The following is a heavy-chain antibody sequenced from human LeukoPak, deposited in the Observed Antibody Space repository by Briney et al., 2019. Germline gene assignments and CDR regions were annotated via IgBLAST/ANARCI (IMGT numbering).Heavy chain of an antibody. CDR3: ARGIDY. J-gene: IGHJ4*02. CDR1: GFTVSSYY. CDR2: IYTGGGR. V-gene: IGHV3-53*01. Sequence: GGSLRLSCAAPGFTVSSYYMNWVRQAPGKELEWVSVIYTGGGRYYADSVRGRFTISRDTSKNMVFLQMNSLRVEDTAVYYCARGIDYWGRGTLVTVSS.